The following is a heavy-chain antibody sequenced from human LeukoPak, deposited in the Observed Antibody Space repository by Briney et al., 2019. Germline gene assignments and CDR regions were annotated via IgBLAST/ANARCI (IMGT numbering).Heavy chain of an antibody. CDR2: INHSGST. V-gene: IGHV4-34*01. J-gene: IGHJ4*02. D-gene: IGHD5-18*01. CDR1: GGSFSGYY. CDR3: ARMLPGYSYGWGYFDY. Sequence: SETLSLTCAVYGGSFSGYYWSWIRQPPGMGLEWIGEINHSGSTNYNPSLKSRVTISVDTSKNQFSLKLSSVTAADTAVYYCARMLPGYSYGWGYFDYWGQGTLVTVSS.